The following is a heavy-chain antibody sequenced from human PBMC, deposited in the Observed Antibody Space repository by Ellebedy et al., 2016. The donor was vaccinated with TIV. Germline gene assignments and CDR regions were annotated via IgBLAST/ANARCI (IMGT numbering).Heavy chain of an antibody. J-gene: IGHJ4*02. D-gene: IGHD5-12*01. CDR1: GFTFTTYW. Sequence: LSLTCAASGFTFTTYWMSWVRQAPGKGLEWVANMNQVGSEKDYVDSVKGRFTISRDNAQNSLYLHMNNLRAEDTAVYYCARDPNSPGDTGYGDYWGQGVVVTVST. CDR3: ARDPNSPGDTGYGDY. CDR2: MNQVGSEK. V-gene: IGHV3-7*03.